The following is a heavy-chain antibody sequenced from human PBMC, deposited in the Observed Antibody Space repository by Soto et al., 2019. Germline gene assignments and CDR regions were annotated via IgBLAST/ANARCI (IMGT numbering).Heavy chain of an antibody. CDR1: GVSISRYY. D-gene: IGHD1-26*01. CDR3: AREMGATSAAFDI. J-gene: IGHJ3*02. Sequence: SETLSLTCTVSGVSISRYYWSWIRQPPGKGLEWIGFIYYSGSTNYNPSLKSRVTISVDTSKNQFSLKLNSVTAADTAVYYCAREMGATSAAFDIWGQGKMVTV. V-gene: IGHV4-59*01. CDR2: IYYSGST.